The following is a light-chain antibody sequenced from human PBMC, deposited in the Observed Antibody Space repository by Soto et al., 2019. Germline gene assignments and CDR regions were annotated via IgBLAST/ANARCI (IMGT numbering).Light chain of an antibody. CDR2: GAS. V-gene: IGKV3-20*01. Sequence: EIVLTQSPGTLSLSPGERATLSCSASQSVSSSYLAWYQQKPGQAPRLLIYGASSRATSIPDRFSGSGSGTDFTLTISRLEPEDFAVYYCQQYGSSPTFGQGTKVEIK. J-gene: IGKJ1*01. CDR1: QSVSSSY. CDR3: QQYGSSPT.